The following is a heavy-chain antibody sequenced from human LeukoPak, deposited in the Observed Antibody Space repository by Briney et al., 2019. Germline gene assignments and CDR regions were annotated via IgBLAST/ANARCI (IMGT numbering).Heavy chain of an antibody. J-gene: IGHJ4*02. Sequence: GGSLRLSCAASGFTFSSNWMTWVRQAPGKRLEWVSVIYSGGSTYYADSVKGRFTISRDNSKNTLYLQMNSLRAEDTAVYYCAKLYGSGSYYRIGTHRDLDYWGQGTLVTVSS. V-gene: IGHV3-66*04. CDR1: GFTFSSNW. D-gene: IGHD3-10*01. CDR3: AKLYGSGSYYRIGTHRDLDY. CDR2: IYSGGST.